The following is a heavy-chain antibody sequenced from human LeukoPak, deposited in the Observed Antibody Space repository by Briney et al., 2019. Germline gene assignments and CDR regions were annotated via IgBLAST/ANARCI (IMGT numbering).Heavy chain of an antibody. V-gene: IGHV3-74*01. CDR1: GFSFSSFW. Sequence: GGSLRLSCAASGFSFSSFWMHWVRQAPGKGLVWVSGIKSDGAGTSYVDSVKGRFTISRDNSKNTLYLQMSSLRAEDTAVYYCAKAAVTYYFDYWGQGTLVTVSS. CDR3: AKAAVTYYFDY. CDR2: IKSDGAGT. J-gene: IGHJ4*02.